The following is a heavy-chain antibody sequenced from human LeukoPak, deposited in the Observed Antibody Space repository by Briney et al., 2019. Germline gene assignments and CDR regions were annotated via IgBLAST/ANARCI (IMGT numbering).Heavy chain of an antibody. V-gene: IGHV1-2*02. J-gene: IGHJ5*02. CDR2: INPNSGGT. CDR1: GYTFTGYY. CDR3: ARERGAAVGRLRFDP. D-gene: IGHD1-26*01. Sequence: ASVKVSCKASGYTFTGYYMHWVRQAPGQGLEWMGWINPNSGGTNYAQKFQGRVTMTRDTSISTAYMELSRLRSDDTAAYYCARERGAAVGRLRFDPWGQGTLVTVSS.